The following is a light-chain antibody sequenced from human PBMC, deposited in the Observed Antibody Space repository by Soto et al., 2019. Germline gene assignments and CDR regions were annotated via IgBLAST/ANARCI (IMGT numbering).Light chain of an antibody. V-gene: IGKV3-20*01. J-gene: IGKJ1*01. CDR2: GAS. CDR1: QRVSSGY. Sequence: EIVLTQSPSTLSLSPGERATLSCRASQRVSSGYLGWYQQRPGQAPRLLLYGASNRAAGIPDRFSGRGSETDFTLTISRLEPEDFAVYYCQQYGSSGTFGQGTKVDIK. CDR3: QQYGSSGT.